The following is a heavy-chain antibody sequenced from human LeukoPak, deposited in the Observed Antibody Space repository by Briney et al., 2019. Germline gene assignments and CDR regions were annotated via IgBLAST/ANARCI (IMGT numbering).Heavy chain of an antibody. V-gene: IGHV4-39*01. Sequence: PSETLSLTCAVSGGSISSSSSYNWGWIRQPPGKGLEWIGTLYYNGTTHYSVSLKSRVTVSVDTSKNQFSMRLTSVTAADTAVYYCARQNYDYVWGSSFYYYMDVWGKGTTVTISS. CDR3: ARQNYDYVWGSSFYYYMDV. D-gene: IGHD3-16*01. J-gene: IGHJ6*03. CDR2: LYYNGTT. CDR1: GGSISSSSSYN.